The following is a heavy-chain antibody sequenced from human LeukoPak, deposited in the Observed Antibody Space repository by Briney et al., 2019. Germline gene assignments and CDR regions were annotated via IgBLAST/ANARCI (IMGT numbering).Heavy chain of an antibody. CDR1: GFTFDDYT. D-gene: IGHD6-13*01. CDR3: ASADSSSFDY. CDR2: ISSSSSYI. Sequence: GGSLRLSCAASGFTFDDYTMHWVRQVPGKGLEWVSSISSSSSYIYYADSVKGRFTISRDNAKNSLYLQMNSLRAEDTAVYYCASADSSSFDYWGQGTLVTVSS. V-gene: IGHV3-21*01. J-gene: IGHJ4*02.